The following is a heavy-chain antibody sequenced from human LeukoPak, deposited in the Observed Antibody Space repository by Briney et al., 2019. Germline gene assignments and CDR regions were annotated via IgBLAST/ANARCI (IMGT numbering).Heavy chain of an antibody. CDR3: ARGMISISQPLYFDY. J-gene: IGHJ4*02. D-gene: IGHD3-9*01. CDR2: IYSGGRT. CDR1: GFAVSSDY. Sequence: GGSLRLSCAASGFAVSSDYMSWVRQAPGKGLEWVSVIYSGGRTCYADSVKGRFTISRDNSKNTLFLQMNSLRAEDTAVYYCARGMISISQPLYFDYWGQGTLVTVSS. V-gene: IGHV3-53*01.